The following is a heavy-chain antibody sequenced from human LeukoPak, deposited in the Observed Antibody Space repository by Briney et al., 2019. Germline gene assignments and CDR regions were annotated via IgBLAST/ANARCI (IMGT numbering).Heavy chain of an antibody. CDR2: IRYDGSNK. CDR3: AKDLSPYYYYYYMDV. Sequence: GGSLRLSCAASGFTFSSYGMHWVRQAPGKGLEWVTFIRYDGSNKYYADSVKGRFTISRDNSKNTLYLQMNSLRAEDTAVYYCAKDLSPYYYYYYMDVWGKGTTVTVSS. J-gene: IGHJ6*03. CDR1: GFTFSSYG. V-gene: IGHV3-30*02.